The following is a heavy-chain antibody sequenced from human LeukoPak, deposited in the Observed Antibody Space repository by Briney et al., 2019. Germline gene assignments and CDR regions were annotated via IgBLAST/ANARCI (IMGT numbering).Heavy chain of an antibody. D-gene: IGHD2-15*01. CDR2: ISSSSSTI. CDR3: ASRESVVVAATKKYQDY. J-gene: IGHJ4*02. CDR1: GFTFSSYS. Sequence: PGGSLRLSCAASGFTFSSYSMNWVRQAPGKGLEWVSYISSSSSTIYYADSVKGRFTISRDNAKNSLYLQMNSLRAEDTAVYYCASRESVVVAATKKYQDYWGQGTLVTVSS. V-gene: IGHV3-48*04.